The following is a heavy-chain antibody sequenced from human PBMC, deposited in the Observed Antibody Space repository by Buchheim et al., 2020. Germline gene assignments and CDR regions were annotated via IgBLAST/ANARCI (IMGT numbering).Heavy chain of an antibody. Sequence: QVQLVESGGGVVQPGRPLRLSCAASGFTFSSYGMHWVRQAPGKGLEWVAVISYDGSNKYYADSVKGRFTISRDNSKNTLYLQMNSLRAEDTAVYYCAKVVGYCSGGSCSYGMDVWGQGTT. CDR2: ISYDGSNK. V-gene: IGHV3-30*18. J-gene: IGHJ6*02. CDR1: GFTFSSYG. D-gene: IGHD2-15*01. CDR3: AKVVGYCSGGSCSYGMDV.